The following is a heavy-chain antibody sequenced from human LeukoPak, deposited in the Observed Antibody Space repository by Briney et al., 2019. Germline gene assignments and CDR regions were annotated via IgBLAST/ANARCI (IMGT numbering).Heavy chain of an antibody. V-gene: IGHV3-48*03. J-gene: IGHJ4*02. CDR2: ISSSGSTI. CDR3: AREILEPGKTLTY. Sequence: PGGSLRLSCAASGFTFSSYEMNWVRQAPGKGLEWVSYISSSGSTIYYADSVKGRFTISRDNAKNTLYLQMNSLRAEDTAVYYCAREILEPGKTLTYWGQGSLITVSS. D-gene: IGHD1-14*01. CDR1: GFTFSSYE.